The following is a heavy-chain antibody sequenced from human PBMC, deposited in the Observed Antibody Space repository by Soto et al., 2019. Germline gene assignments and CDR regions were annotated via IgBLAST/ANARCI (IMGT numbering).Heavy chain of an antibody. CDR3: ARVVGHDYTDY. V-gene: IGHV4-38-2*01. CDR1: GYSISSGYY. Sequence: PSETLSLTCAVSGYSISSGYYWGWIRQPPGKGLEWIGSIYHSGSTYYNPSLKSRVTISVDTSKNQFSLKLSSVTAADTAVYYCARVVGHDYTDYWGQGTLVTVS. D-gene: IGHD4-4*01. J-gene: IGHJ4*02. CDR2: IYHSGST.